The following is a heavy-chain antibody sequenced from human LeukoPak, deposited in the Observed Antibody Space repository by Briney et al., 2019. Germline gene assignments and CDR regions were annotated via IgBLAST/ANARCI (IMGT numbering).Heavy chain of an antibody. Sequence: GASVKISCKASGDTFTDHYVQWVRQAPGQGLEWMGWITPSGRGANSAQKFQGRLTLSRDTSITTVYMELTRLTSDDTAIYYCARQDEAGYYFDYWGQGTLVTVSS. CDR2: ITPSGRGA. J-gene: IGHJ4*02. V-gene: IGHV1-2*02. CDR3: ARQDEAGYYFDY. CDR1: GDTFTDHY.